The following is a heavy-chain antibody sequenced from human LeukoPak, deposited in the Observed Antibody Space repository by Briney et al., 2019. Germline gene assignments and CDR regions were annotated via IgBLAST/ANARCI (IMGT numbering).Heavy chain of an antibody. Sequence: SETLSLTCTVSGDSLTSGSRYWSWIRQPAGKGLEWIGHFYSSTRTTYNTSLESRVTISGDTAKHQFSLKLNSVTAADTAVYFCARCMSELDYGDYAYYYHMDVWGKGTTVTVSS. CDR2: FYSSTRT. CDR1: GDSLTSGSRY. V-gene: IGHV4-61*09. J-gene: IGHJ6*04. CDR3: ARCMSELDYGDYAYYYHMDV. D-gene: IGHD4-17*01.